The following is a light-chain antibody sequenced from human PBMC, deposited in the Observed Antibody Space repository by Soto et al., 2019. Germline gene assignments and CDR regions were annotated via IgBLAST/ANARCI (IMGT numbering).Light chain of an antibody. J-gene: IGKJ1*01. Sequence: DIQIIKSPSTLSGSVADRVSAACWASQTVSSWLAWYQQKPGKAPKLLIYKASTLKSGVPSRFSGSGSGTEFTLTISSLQPDDFATYYCQHYTIYSEAFGQGTKVDIK. V-gene: IGKV1-5*03. CDR3: QHYTIYSEA. CDR2: KAS. CDR1: QTVSSW.